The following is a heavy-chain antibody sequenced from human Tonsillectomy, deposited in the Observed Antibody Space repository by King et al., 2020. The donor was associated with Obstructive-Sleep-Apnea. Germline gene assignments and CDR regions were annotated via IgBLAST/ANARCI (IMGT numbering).Heavy chain of an antibody. Sequence: QLVQSGAEVRKPGESLKISCKGSGYTFSSYWIGWVRQMPGKGLEWMGIIHPGDSNIRYSPSFQGQVTISADKSIKTAYLQWSSLKASDTAMYYCARPGVSFSLTWYYFDYWGQGTLVTASS. CDR2: IHPGDSNI. V-gene: IGHV5-51*01. CDR1: GYTFSSYW. J-gene: IGHJ4*02. D-gene: IGHD3-16*02. CDR3: ARPGVSFSLTWYYFDY.